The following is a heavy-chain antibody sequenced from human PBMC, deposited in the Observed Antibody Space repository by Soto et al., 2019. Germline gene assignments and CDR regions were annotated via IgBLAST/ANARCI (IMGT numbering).Heavy chain of an antibody. J-gene: IGHJ4*02. CDR1: GYTFTGYY. D-gene: IGHD6-6*01. CDR2: INPNSGGT. Sequence: QVQLVQSGAEVKKPGASVKVSCKASGYTFTGYYMHWVRQAPGQGLEWMGWINPNSGGTNYAQKFKGWVTMTRDTSISTAYMELSRLRSDATAVYYCAREGAARPDKYYFYYWGQGTLVTVAS. V-gene: IGHV1-2*04. CDR3: AREGAARPDKYYFYY.